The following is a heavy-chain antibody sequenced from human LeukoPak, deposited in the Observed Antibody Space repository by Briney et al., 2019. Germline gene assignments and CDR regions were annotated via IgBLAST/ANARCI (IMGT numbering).Heavy chain of an antibody. CDR2: INPSGGRT. D-gene: IGHD2-2*01. Sequence: GASVKVSCKASGYVFTSYYIHWMRQAPGQGLEWMGKINPSGGRTNYAQKFQDRVTLTSDTSTSTAYMDQSSLRFEDTAVYYCASDGAYQPPRYWGQGTLVTVSS. V-gene: IGHV1-46*01. CDR1: GYVFTSYY. CDR3: ASDGAYQPPRY. J-gene: IGHJ4*02.